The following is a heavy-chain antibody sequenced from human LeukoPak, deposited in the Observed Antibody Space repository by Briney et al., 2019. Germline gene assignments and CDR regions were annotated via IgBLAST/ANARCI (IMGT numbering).Heavy chain of an antibody. CDR3: ARAYYDFWSGYYGSWFDP. J-gene: IGHJ5*02. D-gene: IGHD3-3*01. Sequence: SETLSVTCAVYGGSFSGYYWSWIRQPPGKGLEWIGEINHSGSTNYNPSLKSRVTISVDTSKNQFSLKLSSVTAADTAVYYCARAYYDFWSGYYGSWFDPWGQGTLVTVSS. V-gene: IGHV4-34*01. CDR2: INHSGST. CDR1: GGSFSGYY.